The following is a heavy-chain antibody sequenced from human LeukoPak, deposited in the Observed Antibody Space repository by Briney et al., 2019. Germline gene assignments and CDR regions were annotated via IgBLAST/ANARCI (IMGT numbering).Heavy chain of an antibody. V-gene: IGHV4-59*01. D-gene: IGHD5-12*01. Sequence: SETLSLTCAVSGGSISSYYWSWIRQPPGKGLEWIGYIYYSGSTNYNPSLKSRVTISVDTSKNQFSLKLSSVTAADTAVYYCARSGYSGYDPNTDYWGQGTLVTVSS. CDR3: ARSGYSGYDPNTDY. J-gene: IGHJ4*02. CDR1: GGSISSYY. CDR2: IYYSGST.